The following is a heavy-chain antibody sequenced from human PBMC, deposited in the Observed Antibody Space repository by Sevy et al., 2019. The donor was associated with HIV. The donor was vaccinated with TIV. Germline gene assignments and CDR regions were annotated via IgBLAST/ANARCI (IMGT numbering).Heavy chain of an antibody. CDR3: ARAPYYDFWSGQELFFDY. CDR2: IIPIFGTA. CDR1: GGTFSSYA. V-gene: IGHV1-69*01. D-gene: IGHD3-3*01. Sequence: VKVSCKASGGTFSSYAISWVRQAAGQGLEWMGGIIPIFGTANYAQKFQGRVTINADESTGTAYMELSSLRSEDTAVYYCARAPYYDFWSGQELFFDYWGQGTLVTVSS. J-gene: IGHJ4*02.